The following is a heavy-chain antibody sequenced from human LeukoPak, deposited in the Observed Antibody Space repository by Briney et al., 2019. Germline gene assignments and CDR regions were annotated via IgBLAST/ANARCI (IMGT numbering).Heavy chain of an antibody. Sequence: GGSLRLSCAASGFTFSSYWMSWVRQAPGKGLEWVANIKQDGSEKYYVDSVKGRFTISRDNAKNSLYLQMNSLRAEDTAVYYCARTQGSSGYYSAREYYFDYWGQGTLVTVSS. J-gene: IGHJ4*02. D-gene: IGHD3-22*01. CDR3: ARTQGSSGYYSAREYYFDY. V-gene: IGHV3-7*01. CDR1: GFTFSSYW. CDR2: IKQDGSEK.